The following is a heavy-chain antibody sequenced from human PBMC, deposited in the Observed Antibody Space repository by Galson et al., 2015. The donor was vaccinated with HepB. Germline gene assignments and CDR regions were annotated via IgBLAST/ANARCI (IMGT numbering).Heavy chain of an antibody. D-gene: IGHD3-22*01. V-gene: IGHV4-4*07. CDR3: ARDKSSGYPPTNWFDP. Sequence: SETLSLTCSVSGGSVSSYSWSWVRQPAGKGLEWIGLIFPSGDTEYSPSFKSRVSMSVDMSKNQFSLRLTFVTAADTGAYFCARDKSSGYPPTNWFDPWGQGTLVTVSS. CDR1: GGSVSSYS. CDR2: IFPSGDT. J-gene: IGHJ5*02.